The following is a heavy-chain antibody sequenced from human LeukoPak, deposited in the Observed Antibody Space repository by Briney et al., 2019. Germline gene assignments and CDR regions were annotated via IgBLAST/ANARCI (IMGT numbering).Heavy chain of an antibody. CDR3: ERGTTGTTRAFDY. D-gene: IGHD1-1*01. Sequence: PSETLSLPCAVYGGSFSGYYWSWIRQPPGKGLEWIGEINHSGSTNYNPSLKSRVTISVDTSKNQFSLKLSSVTAADTAVYYCERGTTGTTRAFDYWGQGTLVTVSS. CDR2: INHSGST. J-gene: IGHJ4*02. V-gene: IGHV4-34*01. CDR1: GGSFSGYY.